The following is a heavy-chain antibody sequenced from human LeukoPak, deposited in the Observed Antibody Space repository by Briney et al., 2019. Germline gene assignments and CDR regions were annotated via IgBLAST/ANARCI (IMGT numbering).Heavy chain of an antibody. V-gene: IGHV3-23*01. D-gene: IGHD3/OR15-3a*01. Sequence: PGGSLRLSCAASGFTFSSYAMSWVRQAPGKGLEWVSAISGSGGSTYYADSVKGRFTISRDNSKNTLYLQMNSLRAEDTAVYYCAKVYDFWSGYYADYWGQGTLVTVSS. CDR3: AKVYDFWSGYYADY. CDR1: GFTFSSYA. J-gene: IGHJ4*02. CDR2: ISGSGGST.